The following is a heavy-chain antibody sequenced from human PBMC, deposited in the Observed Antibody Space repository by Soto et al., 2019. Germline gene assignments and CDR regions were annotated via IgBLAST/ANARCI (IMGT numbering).Heavy chain of an antibody. Sequence: SETLSLTCTVSGGSISSYYWSWIRQPPGKGLEWIGYIYYSWSTNYNPSLKSRVTISVDTSKNQFSLKLSSVTAADTAVYYCATTSGLPPTFDYWGQGTLVTVSS. J-gene: IGHJ4*02. D-gene: IGHD3-3*01. CDR3: ATTSGLPPTFDY. CDR2: IYYSWST. CDR1: GGSISSYY. V-gene: IGHV4-59*01.